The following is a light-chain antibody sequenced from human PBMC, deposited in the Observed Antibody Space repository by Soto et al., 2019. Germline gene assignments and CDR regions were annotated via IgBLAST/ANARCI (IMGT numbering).Light chain of an antibody. Sequence: QSALTQPASVSGSPGQSITISCTGTSSDIGDYDYVSWYQHLPGKAPKLMIYEATRRPSGISNRFSGSKSGNTASLTISGLQAEDEADYYCCSFAGSNSWVFGGGTKLTVL. CDR2: EAT. CDR3: CSFAGSNSWV. J-gene: IGLJ3*02. V-gene: IGLV2-23*01. CDR1: SSDIGDYDY.